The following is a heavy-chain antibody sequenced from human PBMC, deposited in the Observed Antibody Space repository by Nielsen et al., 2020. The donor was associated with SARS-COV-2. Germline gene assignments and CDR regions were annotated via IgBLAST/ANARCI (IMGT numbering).Heavy chain of an antibody. CDR1: GFTFSSYA. J-gene: IGHJ6*02. V-gene: IGHV3-21*01. D-gene: IGHD3-3*01. Sequence: GESLKISCAASGFTFSSYAMSWVRQAPGKGLEWVSSISSSSSYIYYADSVKGRFTISRDNAKNSLYLQMNSLRAEDTAVYYCARDSYYDFWSGYYSYYYYGMDVWGQGTTVTVSS. CDR2: ISSSSSYI. CDR3: ARDSYYDFWSGYYSYYYYGMDV.